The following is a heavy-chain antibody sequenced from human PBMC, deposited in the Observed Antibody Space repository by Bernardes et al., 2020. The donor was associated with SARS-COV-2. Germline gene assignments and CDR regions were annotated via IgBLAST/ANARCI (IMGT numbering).Heavy chain of an antibody. CDR1: GGYIDSNH. J-gene: IGHJ6*02. Sequence: SETLSLTCTVSGGYIDSNHWAWIRQSPAKGLEWIGNVFHSGRPTYNPSFQSRVSMSVDASKNQLSLRLSSVTTADTAVDYCARVVTCGEDCSVFYYYGMDVWGRGATVTVSS. D-gene: IGHD2-21*02. CDR2: VFHSGRP. V-gene: IGHV4-59*01. CDR3: ARVVTCGEDCSVFYYYGMDV.